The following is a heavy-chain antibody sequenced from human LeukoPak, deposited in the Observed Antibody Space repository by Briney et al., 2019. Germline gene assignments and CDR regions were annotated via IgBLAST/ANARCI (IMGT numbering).Heavy chain of an antibody. CDR1: GGTFSSYA. D-gene: IGHD6-19*01. Sequence: SVKVSCKASGGTFSSYAISWVRQAPGQGLEWVGRIIPIFGIANYAQKFQGRVTITADKSTSTAYMELSSLRSEDTAVYYCARVLQGLGGGVDYWGQGTLVTVSS. CDR2: IIPIFGIA. J-gene: IGHJ4*02. V-gene: IGHV1-69*04. CDR3: ARVLQGLGGGVDY.